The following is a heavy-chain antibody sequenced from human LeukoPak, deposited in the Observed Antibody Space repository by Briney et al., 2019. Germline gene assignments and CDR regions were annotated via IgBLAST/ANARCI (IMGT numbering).Heavy chain of an antibody. CDR2: IYYSGST. CDR3: ARIPNYYGSGSYVGY. J-gene: IGHJ4*02. V-gene: IGHV4-59*08. Sequence: SETLSLTCTVSGGSINSYYWSWIRQPPGKGLEWIGSIYYSGSTSYNPSLKSRVTMSVDTSKNQFYLRLSSVSAADTAVYYCARIPNYYGSGSYVGYWGQGTLVTVSS. CDR1: GGSINSYY. D-gene: IGHD3-10*01.